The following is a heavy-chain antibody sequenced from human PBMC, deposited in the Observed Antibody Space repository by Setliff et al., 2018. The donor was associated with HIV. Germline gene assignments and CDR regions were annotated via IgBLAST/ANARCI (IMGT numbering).Heavy chain of an antibody. D-gene: IGHD3-22*01. V-gene: IGHV4-4*09. CDR1: GASISSYY. J-gene: IGHJ4*02. CDR2: ISPTGNT. Sequence: SETLSLTCSVSGASISSYYWSWIRQPPGKGLEWIGYISPTGNTNYNPSLKSRVTISTDTSKNQFSLKLSSVTAADTAVYYCARWPPHRSSDYDSENTLFLQMSSLKTEDTAVYYCTTGVLPQYYDIVGGDYWGQGTLVTVSS. CDR3: ARWPPHRSSDYDSENTLFLQMSSLKTEDTAVYYCTTGVLPQYYDIVGGDY.